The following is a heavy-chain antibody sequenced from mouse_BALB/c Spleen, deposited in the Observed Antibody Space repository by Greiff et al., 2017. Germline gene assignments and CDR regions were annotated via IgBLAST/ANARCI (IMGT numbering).Heavy chain of an antibody. CDR3: ARSEVAYDYDAFAY. CDR2: INPSTGYT. D-gene: IGHD2-4*01. J-gene: IGHJ3*01. CDR1: GYTFTSYW. V-gene: IGHV1-7*01. Sequence: VQLQQSGAELAKPGASVKMSCKASGYTFTSYWMHWVKQRPGQGLEWIGYINPSTGYTEYNQKFKDKATLTADKSSSTAYMQLSSLTSEDSAVYYCARSEVAYDYDAFAYWAKGLWSLSLQ.